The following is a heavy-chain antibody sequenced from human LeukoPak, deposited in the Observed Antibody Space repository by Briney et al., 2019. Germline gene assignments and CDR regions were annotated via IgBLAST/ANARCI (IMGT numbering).Heavy chain of an antibody. J-gene: IGHJ4*02. V-gene: IGHV3-21*01. CDR1: GFTFSSYS. D-gene: IGHD4-17*01. CDR3: ARDGSDYGDYDY. CDR2: ISSSSSYI. Sequence: SGGSLRLSCAASGFTFSSYSMSWVRQAPGKGLEWVSSISSSSSYIYYADSVKGRFTISRDNAKNSLYLQMNSLRAEDTAVYYCARDGSDYGDYDYWGQGTLVTVSS.